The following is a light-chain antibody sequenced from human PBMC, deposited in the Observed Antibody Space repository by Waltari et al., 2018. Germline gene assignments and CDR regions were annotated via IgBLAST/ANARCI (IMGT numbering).Light chain of an antibody. Sequence: EIVFKQSPGTLSLSPGERATLHCRGAQRGYSNYLAWYQQKPGKAPRLLIYGASRRDTGIPARFSGSGSGTDFTLTISRLQPEDSAVYYCQQYSSSSLPFGQGTRVEIK. J-gene: IGKJ1*01. V-gene: IGKV3-20*01. CDR3: QQYSSSSLP. CDR2: GAS. CDR1: QRGYSNY.